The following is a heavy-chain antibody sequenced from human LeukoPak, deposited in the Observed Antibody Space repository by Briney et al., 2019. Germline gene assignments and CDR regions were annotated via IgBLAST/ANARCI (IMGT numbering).Heavy chain of an antibody. CDR2: IKQDGSEK. D-gene: IGHD3-3*01. CDR3: AGGFGFLIES. Sequence: GGSLRLSCAASGFTFSSYWMHWVRQAPGKGLEWVANIKQDGSEKYYGGSVKGRFTISRDNAKNSLYLQLNSLGVEDTAVYFCAGGFGFLIESWGQGALVTVSS. J-gene: IGHJ4*02. V-gene: IGHV3-7*04. CDR1: GFTFSSYW.